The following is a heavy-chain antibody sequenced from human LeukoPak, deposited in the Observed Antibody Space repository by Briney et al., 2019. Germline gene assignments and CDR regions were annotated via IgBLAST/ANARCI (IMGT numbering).Heavy chain of an antibody. V-gene: IGHV3-48*03. J-gene: IGHJ4*02. CDR2: ISSSGSSI. D-gene: IGHD5-18*01. CDR1: GFTFSTYE. Sequence: GGSLRLSCAASGFTFSTYEMNWVRQAPGKGLEWVSYISSSGSSIYYIDSVKGRFTISRDNAKNSLYLQMNSLRAEDTAVYYCARAITNYGYIFDYWGQGTLVTVSS. CDR3: ARAITNYGYIFDY.